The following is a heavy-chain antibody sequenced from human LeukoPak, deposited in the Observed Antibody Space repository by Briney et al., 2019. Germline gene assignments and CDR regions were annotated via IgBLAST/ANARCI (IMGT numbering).Heavy chain of an antibody. J-gene: IGHJ4*02. Sequence: GGSPRLSCAASGFTFSSYGMHWVRQAPGKGLEWVAVISYDGSNKYYADSVKGRFTISRDNSKNTLYLQMNSLRAEDTAVYYCAKDGVLRSGWYHYFDYWGQGTLVTVSS. CDR1: GFTFSSYG. CDR3: AKDGVLRSGWYHYFDY. D-gene: IGHD6-19*01. CDR2: ISYDGSNK. V-gene: IGHV3-30*18.